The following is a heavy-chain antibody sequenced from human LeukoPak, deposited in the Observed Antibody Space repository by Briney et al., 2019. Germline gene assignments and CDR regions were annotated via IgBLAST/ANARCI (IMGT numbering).Heavy chain of an antibody. V-gene: IGHV4-34*01. CDR3: ARAAVVPAAMVHYYYYGMTS. D-gene: IGHD2-2*01. CDR1: GVSFSGYY. J-gene: IGHJ6*02. CDR2: INRSGST. Sequence: SETLSLTCAVYGVSFSGYYWSWIRQPPGKGLEWIGEINRSGSTNYNPSLKSRVTISVDTSKSQFSLKLTSVTAADTAVYYCARAAVVPAAMVHYYYYGMTSGAKGPRSPSP.